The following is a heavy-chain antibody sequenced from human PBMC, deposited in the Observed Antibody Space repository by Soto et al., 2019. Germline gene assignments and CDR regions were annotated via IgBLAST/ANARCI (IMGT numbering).Heavy chain of an antibody. Sequence: DVQLLESGGGLGQPEGSLRLSCAASGFTFSSYAMGWVRQGPGKGLEWVAVVSIGGSTHYADSVRGRFTISRDNSKNTLSLHMNSLTAEDTAVYFCAKRRGAGGHFDYWGQGALVTVSS. CDR1: GFTFSSYA. CDR3: AKRRGAGGHFDY. CDR2: VSIGGST. D-gene: IGHD2-15*01. V-gene: IGHV3-23*01. J-gene: IGHJ4*02.